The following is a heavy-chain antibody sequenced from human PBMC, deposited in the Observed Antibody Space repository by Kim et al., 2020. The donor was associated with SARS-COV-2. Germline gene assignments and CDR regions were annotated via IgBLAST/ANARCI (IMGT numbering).Heavy chain of an antibody. Sequence: GGSLRLSCAASGFTFSSYGMHWVRQAPGKGLEWVAVISYDGSNKYYADSVKGRFTISRDNSKNTLYLQMNSLRAEDTAVYYCAKDTIHWASSEPQKYYFDYWGQGTLVTVSS. CDR3: AKDTIHWASSEPQKYYFDY. CDR1: GFTFSSYG. CDR2: ISYDGSNK. D-gene: IGHD3-3*01. V-gene: IGHV3-30*18. J-gene: IGHJ4*02.